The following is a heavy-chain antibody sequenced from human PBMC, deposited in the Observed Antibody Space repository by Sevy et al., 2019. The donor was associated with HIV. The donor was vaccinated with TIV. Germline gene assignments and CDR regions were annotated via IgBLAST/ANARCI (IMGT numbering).Heavy chain of an antibody. J-gene: IGHJ6*02. V-gene: IGHV3-53*01. D-gene: IGHD3-9*01. CDR2: IYSDGST. CDR3: ARDPVLRYFVPYGMDV. CDR1: GFTVSSNY. Sequence: GGSLRLSCAASGFTVSSNYMSWVRQAPGKGLEWVSVIYSDGSTYYADSVKGRFTISRDNSKNTLYLQMNSLRAEDTAVYYCARDPVLRYFVPYGMDVWGQGTTVTVSS.